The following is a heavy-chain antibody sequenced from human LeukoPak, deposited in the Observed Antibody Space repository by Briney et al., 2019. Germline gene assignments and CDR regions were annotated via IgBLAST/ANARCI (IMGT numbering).Heavy chain of an antibody. CDR3: AMNVLRYFDWLLDDYYMDV. CDR1: GYTFTGYY. V-gene: IGHV1-2*06. J-gene: IGHJ6*03. CDR2: INPNSGGT. D-gene: IGHD3-9*01. Sequence: ASVKVSCKACGYTFTGYYMHWVRQAPGQGLEWMGRINPNSGGTNYAQKFQGRVTMTRDTSISTAYMELSRLRSDDTAVYYCAMNVLRYFDWLLDDYYMDVWGKGTTVTVSS.